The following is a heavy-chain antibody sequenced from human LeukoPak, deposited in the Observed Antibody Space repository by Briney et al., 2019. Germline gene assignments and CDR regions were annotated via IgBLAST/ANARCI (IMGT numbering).Heavy chain of an antibody. V-gene: IGHV4-59*01. D-gene: IGHD6-13*01. Sequence: SETLSLTCTVSGGSISSYYWSWIRQPPGKGLEWIGYIYYSGSTNYNPSLKSRVTISVDTSKNQFSLKLSSVTAADTAVYYCARVYSSSWYYFDYWGQGTLITVSS. CDR1: GGSISSYY. CDR3: ARVYSSSWYYFDY. J-gene: IGHJ4*02. CDR2: IYYSGST.